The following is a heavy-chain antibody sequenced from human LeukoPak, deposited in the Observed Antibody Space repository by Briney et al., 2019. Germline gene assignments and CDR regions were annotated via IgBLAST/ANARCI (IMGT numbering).Heavy chain of an antibody. CDR1: GGSILTTNL. D-gene: IGHD1-26*01. J-gene: IGHJ6*01. V-gene: IGHV4-4*02. CDR3: ARDSGAFSPFGF. Sequence: SGTLSLTCAVSGGSILTTNLWSWVRQPPGKGLGWIGEVHLSGTSNYNPSLKSRVSMSIDKSKNQLSLKLTSVTAADTAMYYCARDSGAFSPFGFWG. CDR2: VHLSGTS.